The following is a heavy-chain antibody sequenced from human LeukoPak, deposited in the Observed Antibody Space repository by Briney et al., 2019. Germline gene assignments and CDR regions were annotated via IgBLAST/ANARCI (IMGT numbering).Heavy chain of an antibody. CDR2: INPNSGRT. V-gene: IGHV1-2*02. Sequence: ASVKVSCKASGYTFTGYYMHWVRQAPGQGLEGRGWINPNSGRTNYAQKFQGRVTMTRDTSISTAYMELSRLRSDDTAVYYCARVPAFGGWYVDFDYWGQGTQVTVSS. CDR1: GYTFTGYY. J-gene: IGHJ4*02. D-gene: IGHD6-19*01. CDR3: ARVPAFGGWYVDFDY.